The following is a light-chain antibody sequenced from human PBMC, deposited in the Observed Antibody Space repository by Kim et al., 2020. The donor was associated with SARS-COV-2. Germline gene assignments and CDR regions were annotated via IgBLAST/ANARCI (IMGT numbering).Light chain of an antibody. CDR2: GKT. Sequence: ALGQTVRITCQGDSLRSYYASWYQQKPGQAPVLVIYGKTNRPSGIPDRFSGSSSGNTASLTITGAQAEDEADYYCNSRDSSGNLYVFGTGTKVTVL. CDR1: SLRSYY. CDR3: NSRDSSGNLYV. J-gene: IGLJ1*01. V-gene: IGLV3-19*01.